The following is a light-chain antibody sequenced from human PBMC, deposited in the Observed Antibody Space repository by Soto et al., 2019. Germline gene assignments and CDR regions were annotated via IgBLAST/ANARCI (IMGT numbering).Light chain of an antibody. Sequence: QSALTQPRSVSGSPGQSVTISCTGTSSDVGAYNYVSWYQQHPAKAPNLMIYDVSKRPSGVPDRFSGSKSGNTASLTISGLQAEDEGDYYCCSYTNSAYVFGTGT. CDR2: DVS. V-gene: IGLV2-11*01. CDR1: SSDVGAYNY. CDR3: CSYTNSAYV. J-gene: IGLJ1*01.